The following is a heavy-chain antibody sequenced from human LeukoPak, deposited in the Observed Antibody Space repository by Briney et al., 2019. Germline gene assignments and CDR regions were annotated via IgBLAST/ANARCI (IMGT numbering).Heavy chain of an antibody. D-gene: IGHD3-22*01. CDR2: IYHSGST. CDR3: ARDRYYYDSSGYYSFVY. V-gene: IGHV4-30-2*01. CDR1: GGSISSGGYY. Sequence: PSQTLSLTCTVSGGSISSGGYYWSWIRQPPGKGLEWIRYIYHSGSTCYNPSLKSRVTISVDSSKNQFSLKLSSVTAADTAVYYCARDRYYYDSSGYYSFVYWGQGTLVTVSS. J-gene: IGHJ4*02.